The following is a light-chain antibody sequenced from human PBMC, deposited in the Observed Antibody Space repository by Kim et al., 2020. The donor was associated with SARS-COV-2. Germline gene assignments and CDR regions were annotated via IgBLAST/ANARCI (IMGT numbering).Light chain of an antibody. V-gene: IGKV1-5*03. CDR3: QQYSTYSYT. J-gene: IGKJ2*01. Sequence: DIQMTQSPSTLSASVGDRVNITCRASQSISSWLAWYQQKPGKAPKLLIYKASSLETGVPSRFSGSGSGTEFTLTISSLQPDDFATYYCQQYSTYSYTFGQGTKLEI. CDR2: KAS. CDR1: QSISSW.